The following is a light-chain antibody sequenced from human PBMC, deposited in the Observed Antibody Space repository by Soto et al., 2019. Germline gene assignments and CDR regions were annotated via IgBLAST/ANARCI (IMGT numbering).Light chain of an antibody. J-gene: IGLJ3*02. CDR1: SSDVGGYNY. CDR3: SSYTTTSTLA. V-gene: IGLV2-14*01. Sequence: QSVLTQPASVSGSPGQSITISCTGTSSDVGGYNYVSWYQQHPGKAPKLMIYDVSNRPSGVSNRFSGSKSANTASLTISGLQAEDEADYYCSSYTTTSTLAFGGGTKLTVL. CDR2: DVS.